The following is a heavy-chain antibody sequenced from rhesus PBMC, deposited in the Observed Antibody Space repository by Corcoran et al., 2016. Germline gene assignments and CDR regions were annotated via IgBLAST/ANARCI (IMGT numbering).Heavy chain of an antibody. CDR2: IYGSGSST. Sequence: QVQLQESGPGLVKPLETLSLTCAVSGGSISSHSWSWIRQAPGKGLEWIGYIYGSGSSTNYNPSLKSRVTLSVDTSKNQLSLKLSSVTAADTAVDYCARLSTVDYWGQGVLVTVSS. V-gene: IGHV4S11*01. CDR1: GGSISSHS. CDR3: ARLSTVDY. D-gene: IGHD2-15*01. J-gene: IGHJ4*01.